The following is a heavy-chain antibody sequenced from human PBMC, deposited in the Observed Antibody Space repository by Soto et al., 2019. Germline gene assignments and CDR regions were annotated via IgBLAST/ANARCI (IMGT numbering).Heavy chain of an antibody. D-gene: IGHD4-17*01. CDR1: GGSISSSIYY. J-gene: IGHJ3*02. CDR3: ARHFDYPAAFDI. Sequence: QLQLQESGPRLVKPSETLSLTCTVSGGSISSSIYYWGWIRQTPGMGLEWIGSIYYSGSTNCNPYLKSRITMSVDTSRNQFSLRLTSVTAADTAVYYCARHFDYPAAFDIWGQGTVVTVSS. V-gene: IGHV4-39*01. CDR2: IYYSGST.